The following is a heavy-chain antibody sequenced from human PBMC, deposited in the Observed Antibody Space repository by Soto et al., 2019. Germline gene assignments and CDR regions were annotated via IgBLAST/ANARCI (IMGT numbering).Heavy chain of an antibody. CDR1: GFSLTISGVG. J-gene: IGHJ4*02. Sequence: SGPTLVNPTQTLTLTCTFSGFSLTISGVGVGWIRQPPGQALEWLALTYWNDDNHYSPSLTSRLTITKDTSKNQVVLTMTNMDPVDTGTYYCVHMTQVWFAFDYWGQGALVTVSS. CDR3: VHMTQVWFAFDY. D-gene: IGHD5-18*01. V-gene: IGHV2-5*04. CDR2: TYWNDDN.